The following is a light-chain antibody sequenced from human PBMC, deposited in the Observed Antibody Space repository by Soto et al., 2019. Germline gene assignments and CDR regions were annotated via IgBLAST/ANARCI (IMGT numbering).Light chain of an antibody. Sequence: ALTQPASVSGSPGQSITISCTGTSSGVGGYNYVSWYQQHPGKAPKLMIYEVSNRPSGVSNRFSGSKSGNTASLTISGLQAEDEADYYCSSYTSSSTRVFGTGTKVTVL. CDR1: SSGVGGYNY. V-gene: IGLV2-14*01. CDR2: EVS. J-gene: IGLJ1*01. CDR3: SSYTSSSTRV.